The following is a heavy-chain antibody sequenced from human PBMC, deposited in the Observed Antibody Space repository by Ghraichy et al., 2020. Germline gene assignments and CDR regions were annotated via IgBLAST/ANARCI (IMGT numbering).Heavy chain of an antibody. CDR2: IKQDGSEK. D-gene: IGHD3-22*01. Sequence: GSLRLSCAASGFTFSSYWMSWVRQAPGKGLEWVANIKQDGSEKYYVDSVKGRFTISRDNAKNSLYLQMNSLRAEDTAVYYCARKSSDSSGYYYARGGWYFDLWGRGTLVTVSS. J-gene: IGHJ2*01. V-gene: IGHV3-7*01. CDR1: GFTFSSYW. CDR3: ARKSSDSSGYYYARGGWYFDL.